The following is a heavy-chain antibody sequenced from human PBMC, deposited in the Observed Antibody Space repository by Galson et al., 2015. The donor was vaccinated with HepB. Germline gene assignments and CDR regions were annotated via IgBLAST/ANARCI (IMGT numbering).Heavy chain of an antibody. D-gene: IGHD4-23*01. J-gene: IGHJ2*01. CDR1: GFTVSSNY. CDR2: IYGGGTT. V-gene: IGHV3-66*02. CDR3: ARVLATMVTSAFWYFDL. Sequence: SLRLSCAASGFTVSSNYMSWVRQAPGKGLEWVSVIYGGGTTYYADSVKGRFTISRDSSKNTLYLQMNSLRTEDTAVYYCARVLATMVTSAFWYFDLWGRGTLVTVSS.